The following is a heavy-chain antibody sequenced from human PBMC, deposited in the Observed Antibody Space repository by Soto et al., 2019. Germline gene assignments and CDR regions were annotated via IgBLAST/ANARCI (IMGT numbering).Heavy chain of an antibody. CDR3: PRGGHIAVVTASFHY. CDR1: GYTFNAYY. J-gene: IGHJ4*01. V-gene: IGHV1-46*02. Sequence: ASVKVSCKASGYTFNAYYVHWRRRAPGQALEGMGVIHRSGGGTSYAQKFLGRVTVTRDTATTTVFMELGSLRADDTGVYYCPRGGHIAVVTASFHYCG. D-gene: IGHD2-21*02. CDR2: IHRSGGGT.